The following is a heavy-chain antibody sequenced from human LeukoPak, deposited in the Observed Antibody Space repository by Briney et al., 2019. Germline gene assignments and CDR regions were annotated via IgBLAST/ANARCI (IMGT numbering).Heavy chain of an antibody. Sequence: SETLSLTCAVYGGSFSGYYWSWIRQPPGKGLEWIGEINHSGSTNYNPSLKSRVTISVDTSKNQFSLKLSSVTAADTAVYYCARHSGTTRFNWFDPWGQGTLVTVSS. V-gene: IGHV4-34*01. CDR3: ARHSGTTRFNWFDP. CDR2: INHSGST. CDR1: GGSFSGYY. J-gene: IGHJ5*02. D-gene: IGHD1-7*01.